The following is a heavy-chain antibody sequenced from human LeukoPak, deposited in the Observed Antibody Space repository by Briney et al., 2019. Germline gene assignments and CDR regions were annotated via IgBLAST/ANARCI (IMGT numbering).Heavy chain of an antibody. V-gene: IGHV3-30*18. J-gene: IGHJ3*02. CDR3: AKVCPSGGSCYDFKGAFDI. Sequence: GGSLRLSCAASGFTVSSNYMSWVRQAPGKGLEWVAVISYDGSNKYYADSVKGRFTISRDNSKNTLYLQMNSLRAEDTAVYYCAKVCPSGGSCYDFKGAFDIWGQGTMVTVSS. CDR2: ISYDGSNK. CDR1: GFTVSSNY. D-gene: IGHD2-15*01.